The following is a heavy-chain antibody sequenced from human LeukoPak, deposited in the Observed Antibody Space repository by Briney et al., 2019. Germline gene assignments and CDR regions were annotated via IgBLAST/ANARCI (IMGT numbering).Heavy chain of an antibody. J-gene: IGHJ4*02. Sequence: EASVKVSCKASGYTFTGYYMHWVRQAPGQGLEWMGWINPNSGGTNYAQKFQGRVTMTWDTSISTAYMELSRLRSDDTAVYYCARVPYDFWSGYDYWGQGTLVTVSS. V-gene: IGHV1-2*02. CDR1: GYTFTGYY. CDR2: INPNSGGT. CDR3: ARVPYDFWSGYDY. D-gene: IGHD3-3*01.